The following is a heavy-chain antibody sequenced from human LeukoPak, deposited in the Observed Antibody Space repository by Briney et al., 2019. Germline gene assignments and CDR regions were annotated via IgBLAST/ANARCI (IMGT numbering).Heavy chain of an antibody. CDR3: ARAQDDYGGDLYYFDY. Sequence: PGGSLRLSCAASGFPFSSYSMNWVRQAPGKGLEWVSYISSSSSTIYYADSLKGRFTISRDNARNSLYLQMNSLRAEDTAVYYCARAQDDYGGDLYYFDYWGQGTLVTVSS. D-gene: IGHD4-23*01. CDR2: ISSSSSTI. J-gene: IGHJ4*02. V-gene: IGHV3-48*04. CDR1: GFPFSSYS.